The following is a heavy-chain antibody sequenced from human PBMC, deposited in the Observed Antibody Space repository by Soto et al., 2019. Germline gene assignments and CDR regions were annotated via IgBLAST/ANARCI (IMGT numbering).Heavy chain of an antibody. D-gene: IGHD2-2*01. CDR2: ISGSGGST. CDR1: GFTFSSYA. CDR3: AKDRVVPAAIALDAFDI. V-gene: IGHV3-23*01. Sequence: GGSLILSCAASGFTFSSYAMSWVRQAPGKGLEWVSAISGSGGSTYYADSVKGRFTISRDNSKNTLYLQMNSLRAEDTAVYYCAKDRVVPAAIALDAFDIWGQGTMVTVSS. J-gene: IGHJ3*02.